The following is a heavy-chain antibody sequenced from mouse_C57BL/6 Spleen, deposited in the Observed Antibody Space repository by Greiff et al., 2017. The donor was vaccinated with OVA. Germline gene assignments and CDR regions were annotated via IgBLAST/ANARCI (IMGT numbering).Heavy chain of an antibody. D-gene: IGHD2-1*01. CDR3: ARHGGNYGGYFDV. CDR1: GFTFSDYY. Sequence: EVQGVESGGGLVQPGGSLKLSCAASGFTFSDYYMYWVRQTPEKRLEWVAYISNGGGSTYYPDTVKGRFTISRENAKNTLYLQMSRLKSEDTAMYYCARHGGNYGGYFDVWGTGTTVTVSS. CDR2: ISNGGGST. V-gene: IGHV5-12*01. J-gene: IGHJ1*03.